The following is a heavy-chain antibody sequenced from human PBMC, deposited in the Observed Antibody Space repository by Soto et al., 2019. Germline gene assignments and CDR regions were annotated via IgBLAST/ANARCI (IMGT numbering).Heavy chain of an antibody. J-gene: IGHJ4*02. D-gene: IGHD2-8*01. V-gene: IGHV1-69*02. CDR1: GGTFSSYT. CDR3: ARAYGHLYDFDY. Sequence: QVQLVQSGAEVKKPGSSVKVSCKASGGTFSSYTISWVRQAPGQGLEWTGRIIPILGIANYAQKFQGRVTITADKSTSTAYMELSSLRSEDTAVHYCARAYGHLYDFDYWGQGTLVTVSS. CDR2: IIPILGIA.